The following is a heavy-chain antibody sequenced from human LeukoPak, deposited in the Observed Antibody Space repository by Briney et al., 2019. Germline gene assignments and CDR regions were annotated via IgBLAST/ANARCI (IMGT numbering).Heavy chain of an antibody. Sequence: SETLPLTCAVYGGSFSGYYWSWIRQPPGKGLEWIGKINHSGSTNYNPSLKSRVTISVDTSKNQFSLKLSSVTAADTAVYYCALKADLLLWFGDRPFDYWGQGTLVTVSS. D-gene: IGHD3-10*01. CDR1: GGSFSGYY. J-gene: IGHJ4*02. CDR2: INHSGST. V-gene: IGHV4-34*01. CDR3: ALKADLLLWFGDRPFDY.